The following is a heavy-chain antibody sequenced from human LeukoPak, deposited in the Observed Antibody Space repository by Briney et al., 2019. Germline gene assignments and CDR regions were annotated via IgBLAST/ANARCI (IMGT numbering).Heavy chain of an antibody. CDR2: IRHDGANK. Sequence: GGSLRLSCAGSGFPFITYGMHWVRQVPGKGLEWVAFIRHDGANKYYTDPVKGRFTISRDNSKNTVYLQMSSLRAEDTAVYYCAKDYGYYGSGSLLDYWGQGTRVTVSS. CDR3: AKDYGYYGSGSLLDY. V-gene: IGHV3-30*02. CDR1: GFPFITYG. J-gene: IGHJ4*02. D-gene: IGHD3-10*01.